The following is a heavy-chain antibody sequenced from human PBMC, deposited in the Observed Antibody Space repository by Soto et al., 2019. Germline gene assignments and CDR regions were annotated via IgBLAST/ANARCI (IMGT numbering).Heavy chain of an antibody. J-gene: IGHJ4*02. D-gene: IGHD6-25*01. CDR2: IYPNTETT. Sequence: ASVKVSWKSSGYSFSGYYIEWVRQAPGQGPEWLGWIYPNTETTDSSKKFQGRVTMTSDMSTRTVYMELRDLRSDDTAVYYCVSLQTSGWPGVHWGQGTLVTVPQ. CDR1: GYSFSGYY. CDR3: VSLQTSGWPGVH. V-gene: IGHV1-2*02.